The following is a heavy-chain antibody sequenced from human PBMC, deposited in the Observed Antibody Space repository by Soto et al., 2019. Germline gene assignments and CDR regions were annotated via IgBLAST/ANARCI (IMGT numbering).Heavy chain of an antibody. CDR3: AKARLERYDAFDI. CDR2: ISGSGGST. J-gene: IGHJ3*02. Sequence: GGSLRLSCAASGFTFSSYAMSWVRQAPGKGLEWVSAISGSGGSTYYADSVKGRFTITRDNSKNTLYLQMNSLRADDTAVYYCAKARLERYDAFDIWGQGALVTVSS. D-gene: IGHD1-1*01. CDR1: GFTFSSYA. V-gene: IGHV3-23*01.